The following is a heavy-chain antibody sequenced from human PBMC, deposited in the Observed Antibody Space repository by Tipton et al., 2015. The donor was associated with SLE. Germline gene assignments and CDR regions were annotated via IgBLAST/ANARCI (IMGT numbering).Heavy chain of an antibody. CDR2: IYYSGST. D-gene: IGHD3-9*01. Sequence: TLSLTCTVSGGSISSYYWSWIRQPPGKGLEWIGSIYYSGSTYYNPSLKSRVTISVDTSKNQFSLKLSSVTAADTAVYYCARVQEDAILTGYFFDYWGQGTLVTVSS. CDR1: GGSISSYY. V-gene: IGHV4-39*07. CDR3: ARVQEDAILTGYFFDY. J-gene: IGHJ4*02.